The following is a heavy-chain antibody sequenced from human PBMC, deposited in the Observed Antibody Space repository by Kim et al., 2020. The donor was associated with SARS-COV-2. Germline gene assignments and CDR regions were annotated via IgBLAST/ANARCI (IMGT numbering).Heavy chain of an antibody. V-gene: IGHV3-30*12. Sequence: GGSLRLSCATSGFSFFTYDMHWVRQAPGKGLEWMALISKDGDKTYYIDSVKGRFTISRDNFESTLYLQMNSLRAEDTAIYYCATDRGYSNKWGQGTMVT. J-gene: IGHJ3*01. CDR1: GFSFFTYD. CDR3: ATDRGYSNK. CDR2: ISKDGDKT. D-gene: IGHD2-15*01.